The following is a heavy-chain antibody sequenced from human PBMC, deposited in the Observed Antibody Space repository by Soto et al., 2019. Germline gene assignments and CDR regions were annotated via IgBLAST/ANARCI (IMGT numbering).Heavy chain of an antibody. CDR1: GYTFTSYY. CDR2: INPSGGST. J-gene: IGHJ4*02. CDR3: ASAQWFGEFTLDY. V-gene: IGHV1-46*03. D-gene: IGHD3-10*01. Sequence: GASVKVSCKASGYTFTSYYMQWVRQAPGQGLEWMGIINPSGGSTSYAQKFQGRVTMTRDTSTSTVYMELSSLRSEDTAVYYCASAQWFGEFTLDYWGQGTLVTVSS.